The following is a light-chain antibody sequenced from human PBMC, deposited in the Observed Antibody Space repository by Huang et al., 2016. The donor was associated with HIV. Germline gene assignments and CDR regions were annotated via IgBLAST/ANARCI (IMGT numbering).Light chain of an antibody. Sequence: AIRMTQSPSSLSAFTGDRVTITCRASQDISGYLAWYQQKPGKAPNVLIYAASTLQTGIPSRFSGNESGTDFTLTIGCLQSEDFATYYCQQYYDYPRTFGQGTKVEIK. CDR2: AAS. V-gene: IGKV1-8*01. CDR3: QQYYDYPRT. CDR1: QDISGY. J-gene: IGKJ1*01.